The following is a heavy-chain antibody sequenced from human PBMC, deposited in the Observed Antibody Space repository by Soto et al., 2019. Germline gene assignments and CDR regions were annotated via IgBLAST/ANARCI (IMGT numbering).Heavy chain of an antibody. D-gene: IGHD6-13*01. Sequence: QVQLQESGPGLVKPSETLSLTCTVSGGSISSYYWSWIRQPPGKGLEWIGYIYYSGSTNYNPSLKSRVTTTVDTSKNQFSLKLSSVTAADTAVDYCARAPGPLYSSSWYYFDYWGQGTLVTVSS. V-gene: IGHV4-59*01. CDR1: GGSISSYY. CDR3: ARAPGPLYSSSWYYFDY. CDR2: IYYSGST. J-gene: IGHJ4*02.